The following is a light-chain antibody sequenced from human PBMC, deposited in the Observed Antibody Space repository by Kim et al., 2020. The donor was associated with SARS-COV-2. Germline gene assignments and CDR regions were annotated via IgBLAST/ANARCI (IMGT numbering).Light chain of an antibody. J-gene: IGKJ2*01. CDR3: QQFGSSYT. V-gene: IGKV3-20*01. CDR2: GAS. CDR1: QGVSSSH. Sequence: EIVLTQSPGTLSLSPGEIATLSCRASQGVSSSHLAWYQQKPGQAPRLLLSGASSRATGIPDRFSGSGSGTDFTLTISGLEPEDFAVYYCQQFGSSYTFGQGTKLEI.